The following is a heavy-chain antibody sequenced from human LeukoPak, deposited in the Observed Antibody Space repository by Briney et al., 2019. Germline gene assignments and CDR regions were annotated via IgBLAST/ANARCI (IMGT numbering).Heavy chain of an antibody. CDR2: ISGSSYYI. J-gene: IGHJ3*02. D-gene: IGHD5-24*01. CDR1: GFPFSSYS. Sequence: GGSLRLSCAASGFPFSSYSMNWVRQAPGKGLEWVSSISGSSYYIYYADSVKGRFTISRDNAKNSLYLQMNSLRAEDTAVYYCAKGDGLQLDAFDIWGQGTMVTVSS. CDR3: AKGDGLQLDAFDI. V-gene: IGHV3-21*01.